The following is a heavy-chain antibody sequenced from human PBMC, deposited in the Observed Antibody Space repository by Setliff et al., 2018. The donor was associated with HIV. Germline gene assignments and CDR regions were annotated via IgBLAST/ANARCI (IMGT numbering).Heavy chain of an antibody. V-gene: IGHV3-23*01. CDR1: GFTFTSYA. J-gene: IGHJ5*01. D-gene: IGHD2-21*01. CDR3: AKLREGHVYSQYDS. Sequence: LRLSCAASGFTFTSYAMNWVRQAQGKGLEWVSGISGSGGGTYYTDSVKGRFTISRDNSQNALYLQMDSLRAEDTDVYHCAKLREGHVYSQYDSWGHGTLVTVSS. CDR2: ISGSGGGT.